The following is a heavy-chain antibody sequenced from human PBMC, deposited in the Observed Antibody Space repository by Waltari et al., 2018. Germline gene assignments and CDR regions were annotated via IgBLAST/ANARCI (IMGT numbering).Heavy chain of an antibody. CDR2: INHSGST. J-gene: IGHJ6*02. CDR1: GGSFSGYY. V-gene: IGHV4-34*01. CDR3: ARTRTTDYGDYYYYYGMDV. Sequence: QVQLQQWGAGLLKPSETLSLTCAVYGGSFSGYYWRWIRQPPGKGLELIGEINHSGSTNYNPSLKSRVTISVDTSKNQFSLKLSSVTAADTAVYYCARTRTTDYGDYYYYYGMDVWGQGTTVTVSS. D-gene: IGHD4-17*01.